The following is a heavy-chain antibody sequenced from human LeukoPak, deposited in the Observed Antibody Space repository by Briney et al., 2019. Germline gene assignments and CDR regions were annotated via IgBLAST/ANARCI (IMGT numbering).Heavy chain of an antibody. D-gene: IGHD1-26*01. CDR1: GYTFTVYY. CDR2: INPNSGDT. J-gene: IGHJ6*03. CDR3: ARGGASTSYSYMDV. Sequence: ASVKVSCKASGYTFTVYYMHWVRQAPGQGLEWMGWINPNSGDTNYAQNFQGWVAKTRDTSINTAYMELSRLRSDDTAVYYCARGGASTSYSYMDVWGKGTTVTVSS. V-gene: IGHV1-2*04.